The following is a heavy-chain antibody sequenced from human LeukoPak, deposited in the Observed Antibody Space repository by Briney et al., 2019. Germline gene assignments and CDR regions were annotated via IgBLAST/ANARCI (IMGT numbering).Heavy chain of an antibody. CDR1: GFTFGIYE. CDR3: ARVANRYYYYYMDV. D-gene: IGHD1-14*01. Sequence: GGSLRLSCAASGFTFGIYEMNWVRQAPGKGLEWVSYISSSGSTIYYSDSVKGRFTISRDNAENSLYLQMNSLRAEDTAVYYCARVANRYYYYYMDVWGKGTTVTISS. J-gene: IGHJ6*03. V-gene: IGHV3-48*03. CDR2: ISSSGSTI.